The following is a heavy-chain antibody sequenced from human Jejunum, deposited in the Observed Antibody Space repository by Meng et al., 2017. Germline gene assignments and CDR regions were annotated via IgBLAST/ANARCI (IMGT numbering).Heavy chain of an antibody. D-gene: IGHD3-16*01. J-gene: IGHJ3*02. V-gene: IGHV3-7*01. CDR2: IKKDGSDK. CDR1: GFTFSNYW. CDR3: AKEWGWGFDI. Sequence: GESLKISCAASGFTFSNYWMSWVRQAPGKGLEWLANIKKDGSDKYYVDSVRGRFTISRDNANNSLYLQMNNLRAEDTAVYYCAKEWGWGFDIWGQGTMVTVSS.